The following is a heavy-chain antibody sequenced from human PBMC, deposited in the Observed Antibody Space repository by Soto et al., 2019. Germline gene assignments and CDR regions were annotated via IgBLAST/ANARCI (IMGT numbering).Heavy chain of an antibody. CDR1: GYTFTSYY. CDR2: INPSGGST. CDR3: ARDGVAVAGPGGYFDY. Sequence: ASVKVSCKASGYTFTSYYMHWVRQAPGQGLEWMGIINPSGGSTSYAQKFQGRVTMTRDTSTGKVYMGRSGLRSEDTAVYYCARDGVAVAGPGGYFDYWGQGTLVTVSS. D-gene: IGHD6-19*01. J-gene: IGHJ4*02. V-gene: IGHV1-46*01.